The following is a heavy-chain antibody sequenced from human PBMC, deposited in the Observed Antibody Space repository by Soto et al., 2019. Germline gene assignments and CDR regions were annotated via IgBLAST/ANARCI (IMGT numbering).Heavy chain of an antibody. V-gene: IGHV6-1*01. CDR3: ARASAYYYDSRESPRGPYYYYGMDV. CDR2: TYYRSKWYN. J-gene: IGHJ6*02. Sequence: PSQTLSLTCAISGDSVSSNSAAWNWIRQSPSRGLEWLGRTYYRSKWYNDYAVSVKSRITINPDTSKNQFSLQLNSVTPEDTAVYYYARASAYYYDSRESPRGPYYYYGMDVWGQGTTVTVSS. D-gene: IGHD3-22*01. CDR1: GDSVSSNSAA.